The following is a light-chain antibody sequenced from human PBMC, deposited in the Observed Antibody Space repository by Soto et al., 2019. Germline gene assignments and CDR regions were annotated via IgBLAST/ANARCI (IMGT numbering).Light chain of an antibody. V-gene: IGKV3-20*01. CDR1: QRLVNTY. J-gene: IGKJ1*01. Sequence: EVVLTQSPGSLSLSPGDRATLSCRASQRLVNTYVAWYQQKAGQAPRLLIYDASTRATGIPDRFSGSGSGTDFTLSISILEPEDVPVYYCQSYVSSRTFGHGTKVEI. CDR2: DAS. CDR3: QSYVSSRT.